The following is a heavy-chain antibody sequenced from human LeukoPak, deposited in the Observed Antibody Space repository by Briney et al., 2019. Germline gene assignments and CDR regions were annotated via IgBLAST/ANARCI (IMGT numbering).Heavy chain of an antibody. CDR1: GYTVTSYD. CDR2: MNPNSGNT. D-gene: IGHD5-24*01. Sequence: ASVKVSCKASGYTVTSYDINWVRQATGQGLEWMGWMNPNSGNTGYAQKFQGRVTMTRNTSISTAFMELSSLRSEDTAVYYCARRNTIMVAGLDYWGQGTLVTVSS. J-gene: IGHJ4*02. V-gene: IGHV1-8*01. CDR3: ARRNTIMVAGLDY.